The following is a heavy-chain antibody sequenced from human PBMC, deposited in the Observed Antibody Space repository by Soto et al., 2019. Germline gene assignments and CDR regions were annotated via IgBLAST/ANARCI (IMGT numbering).Heavy chain of an antibody. CDR2: INPNSGGT. CDR1: GYTFTGYY. Sequence: ASVKVSCKASGYTFTGYYMHWVRQAPGQGLEWMGWINPNSGGTNYAQKFQGWVTMTRDTSISTAYMELSRLRSDDTAVYYCARGLPPEQIAVAGLGPFDYWGQGALVTVSS. V-gene: IGHV1-2*04. J-gene: IGHJ4*02. CDR3: ARGLPPEQIAVAGLGPFDY. D-gene: IGHD6-19*01.